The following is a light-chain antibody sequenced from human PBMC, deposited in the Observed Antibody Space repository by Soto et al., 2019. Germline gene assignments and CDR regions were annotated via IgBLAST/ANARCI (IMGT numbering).Light chain of an antibody. CDR2: DAS. CDR3: QHRDAWPIT. V-gene: IGKV3-11*01. Sequence: EIVLIQSPATLSLSPGERATLSCRASQSVRSHLVWYQQRPGRAPRLLIYDASSRATDIPARFSGSGSGTDFTLTISSLEPEDFAVYYCQHRDAWPITFGGGTKVEIK. J-gene: IGKJ4*01. CDR1: QSVRSH.